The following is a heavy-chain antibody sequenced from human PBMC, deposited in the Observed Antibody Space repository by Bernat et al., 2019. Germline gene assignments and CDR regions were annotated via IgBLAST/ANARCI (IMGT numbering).Heavy chain of an antibody. Sequence: EVQLLESGGGLVQPGGSLRLSCAASGFTFSSYAMSWVRQAPGKGLEWVSAITDYGGSTYYVDSVKGRFTISRDNSRNTLYLELDSLRPEDTAIYYCAKGSAAARPYYFDYWGQGALVTVSS. CDR1: GFTFSSYA. CDR3: AKGSAAARPYYFDY. D-gene: IGHD6-13*01. CDR2: ITDYGGST. J-gene: IGHJ4*02. V-gene: IGHV3-23*01.